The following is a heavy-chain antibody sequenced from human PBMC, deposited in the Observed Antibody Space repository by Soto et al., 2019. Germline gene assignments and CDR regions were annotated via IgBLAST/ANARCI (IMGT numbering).Heavy chain of an antibody. CDR1: GGSISSGDYY. CDR2: IYYSGST. Sequence: SDTVSLTCAVSGGSISSGDYYWSWIRQPPGKGLEWIGYIYYSGSTYYNPSLKSRVTISVDTSKNQFSLKLSSVTAADTAVYYCASTPTYYDFWSGYPDAFDIWGQGTMVTVSS. D-gene: IGHD3-3*01. CDR3: ASTPTYYDFWSGYPDAFDI. J-gene: IGHJ3*02. V-gene: IGHV4-30-4*02.